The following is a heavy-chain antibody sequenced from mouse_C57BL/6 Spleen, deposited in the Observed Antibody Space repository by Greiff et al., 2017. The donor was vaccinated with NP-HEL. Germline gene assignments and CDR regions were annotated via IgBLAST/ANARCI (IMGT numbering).Heavy chain of an antibody. CDR3: ARRDTTVCFDY. Sequence: QVQLQQPGAELVMPGASVKLSCKASGYTFTSYWMHWVKQRPGQGLEWIGEIDPSDSYTNYNQKFKGKSTWTVDKSCSTAYMQLSSLTSEDSAVYYCARRDTTVCFDYWGQGTTLTVSS. CDR2: IDPSDSYT. J-gene: IGHJ2*01. D-gene: IGHD2-12*01. V-gene: IGHV1-69*01. CDR1: GYTFTSYW.